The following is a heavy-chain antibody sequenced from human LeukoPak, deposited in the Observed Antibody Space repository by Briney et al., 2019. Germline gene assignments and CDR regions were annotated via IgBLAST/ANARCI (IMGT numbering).Heavy chain of an antibody. Sequence: GGSLRLSCAASGFIFRNYAMHWVRQAPGKGLEYVSAISSSGDNTYYGNSVRGRFTSSRDISKNPLFLQMGSLRAEDMAVYYCVREERGLAIDYWGQGTLVTVS. D-gene: IGHD5-12*01. J-gene: IGHJ4*02. V-gene: IGHV3-64*01. CDR2: ISSSGDNT. CDR3: VREERGLAIDY. CDR1: GFIFRNYA.